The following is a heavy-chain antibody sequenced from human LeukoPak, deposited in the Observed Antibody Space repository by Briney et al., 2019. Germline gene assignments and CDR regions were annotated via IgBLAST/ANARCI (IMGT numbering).Heavy chain of an antibody. D-gene: IGHD3-22*01. CDR2: INWNGGST. Sequence: GGSLRLSCAASGFSFSSYGMSWVRQAPGKGLEWVSGINWNGGSTGYADSVKGRFTISRDNAKNSLYLQMNSLRAEDTALYYCAREGYYYDSSRYYYFFDYWGQGTLVTVSS. J-gene: IGHJ4*02. CDR1: GFSFSSYG. CDR3: AREGYYYDSSRYYYFFDY. V-gene: IGHV3-20*04.